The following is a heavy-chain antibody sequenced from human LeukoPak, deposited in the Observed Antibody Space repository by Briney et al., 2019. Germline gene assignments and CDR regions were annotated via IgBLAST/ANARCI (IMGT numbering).Heavy chain of an antibody. CDR3: AKEDYCGGDCYGVWLLDY. CDR2: ISGSGGST. CDR1: GFTFSSYG. J-gene: IGHJ4*02. D-gene: IGHD2-21*02. Sequence: GGSLRLSCAASGFTFSSYGMSWVRQAPGKGLEWVSAISGSGGSTYYADSVKGRFTISRDNSKNTLYLQMNSLRAEDTAVYYCAKEDYCGGDCYGVWLLDYWGQGTLVTVSS. V-gene: IGHV3-23*01.